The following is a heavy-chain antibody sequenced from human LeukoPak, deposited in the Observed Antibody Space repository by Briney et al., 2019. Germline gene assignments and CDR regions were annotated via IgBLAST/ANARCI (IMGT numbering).Heavy chain of an antibody. D-gene: IGHD3-22*01. Sequence: GGSLRLSCAASGFTFSSYSMNWVRQAPGKGLEWVSSISSSSSYIYYADSVKGRFTISRDNAKNSLYLQMNSLRAEDTAVYYCARDRGTYYYDSSGYSPHDYWGQGTLVTVSS. CDR2: ISSSSSYI. CDR1: GFTFSSYS. V-gene: IGHV3-21*01. CDR3: ARDRGTYYYDSSGYSPHDY. J-gene: IGHJ4*02.